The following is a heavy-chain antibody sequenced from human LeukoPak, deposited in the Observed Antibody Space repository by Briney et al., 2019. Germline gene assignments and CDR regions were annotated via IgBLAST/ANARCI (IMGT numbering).Heavy chain of an antibody. V-gene: IGHV4-59*01. Sequence: PSETLSLTCTVSGGSISSYYWSWIRQPPGKGLEWIGYIYYSGSTNYNPSLKSRVTISVDTSKNQFSLKLSSVTAADTAVYYCARGAVAGACDYWGQGTLVTVSS. CDR2: IYYSGST. J-gene: IGHJ4*02. CDR1: GGSISSYY. CDR3: ARGAVAGACDY. D-gene: IGHD6-19*01.